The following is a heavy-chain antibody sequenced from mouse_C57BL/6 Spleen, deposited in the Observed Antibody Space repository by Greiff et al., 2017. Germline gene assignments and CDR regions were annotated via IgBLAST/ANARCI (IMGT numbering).Heavy chain of an antibody. CDR1: GFTFSDYG. Sequence: DVMLVESGGGLVKPGGSLKLSCAASGFTFSDYGMHWVRQAPEKGLEWVAYISRGSSTIYYADTVKGRFTISRDNASNTIFLQMTSLRSEDAAMYYCGRSNGSTPYYFDYWGQGTTLTVSS. J-gene: IGHJ2*01. CDR2: ISRGSSTI. D-gene: IGHD1-1*01. V-gene: IGHV5-17*01. CDR3: GRSNGSTPYYFDY.